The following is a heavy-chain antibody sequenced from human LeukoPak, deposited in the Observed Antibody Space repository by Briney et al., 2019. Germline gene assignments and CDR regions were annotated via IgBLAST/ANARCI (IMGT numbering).Heavy chain of an antibody. D-gene: IGHD2-2*01. V-gene: IGHV1-3*01. CDR3: ARGIVVQPSANWFDP. Sequence: ASVKVSCKTSGYTFTTYAIHWVRQAPGQRLEWMGLINADDGNTRYSQRFQGRVTITRDTSANTAYMELSGLRFEDTAVYYCARGIVVQPSANWFDPWGQGTPVTVSS. CDR1: GYTFTTYA. CDR2: INADDGNT. J-gene: IGHJ5*02.